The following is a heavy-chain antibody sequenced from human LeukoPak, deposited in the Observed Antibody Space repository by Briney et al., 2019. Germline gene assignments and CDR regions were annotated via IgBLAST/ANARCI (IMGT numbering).Heavy chain of an antibody. Sequence: GASVKVSCKASGYTFTSYGISWVRQAPGQGLEWMGWISAYNGNTNYAQKLQARVTMTTDTSTSTAYMELSRLRSDDTAVYYCASASEYSSSSTYWGQGTLVTVSS. CDR2: ISAYNGNT. CDR3: ASASEYSSSSTY. CDR1: GYTFTSYG. D-gene: IGHD6-6*01. J-gene: IGHJ4*02. V-gene: IGHV1-18*01.